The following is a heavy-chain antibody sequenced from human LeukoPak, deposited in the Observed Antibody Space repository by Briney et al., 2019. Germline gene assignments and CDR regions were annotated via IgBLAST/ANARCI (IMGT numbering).Heavy chain of an antibody. D-gene: IGHD3-16*01. CDR3: ARRWVYDKRAFDA. CDR2: IYYTGTT. V-gene: IGHV4-59*08. Sequence: SETLSLTCTGSGGSISGTYYWSWIRQPPGKGLEWIGYIYYTGTTDSNPSLKSRVTISLDTSKNQFSLNLSSVTAADTAVYYCARRWVYDKRAFDAWGQGTMVTVSS. J-gene: IGHJ3*01. CDR1: GGSISGTYY.